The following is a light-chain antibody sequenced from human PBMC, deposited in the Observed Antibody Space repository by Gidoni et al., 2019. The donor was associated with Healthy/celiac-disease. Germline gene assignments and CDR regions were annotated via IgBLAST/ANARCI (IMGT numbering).Light chain of an antibody. CDR2: GTS. CDR1: SSNIGAGYD. J-gene: IGLJ3*02. Sequence: QSVLTQPPSVPGAPGQRVTISCTGSSSNIGAGYDVHWYQQLPGTAPKLPIYGTSNRPSGVPDRFSGSKSGTSASLAITGLQAEDEADYYCQSYDSSLSGWVFGGGTKLTVL. CDR3: QSYDSSLSGWV. V-gene: IGLV1-40*01.